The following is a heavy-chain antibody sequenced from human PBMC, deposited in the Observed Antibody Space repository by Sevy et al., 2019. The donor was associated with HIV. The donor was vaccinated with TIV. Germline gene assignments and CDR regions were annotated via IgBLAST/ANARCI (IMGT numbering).Heavy chain of an antibody. CDR1: GGSISTFY. CDR2: IYFSGTT. Sequence: SETLSLTCTVSGGSISTFYWSWIRQSPGKGLEWIGYIYFSGTTDYNPSLKSRVRMSLNTSKNQFSLQPSSVTTADTAVYFCARGRLYCSGGRCYPNWFDPWGQGTLVTVSS. CDR3: ARGRLYCSGGRCYPNWFDP. J-gene: IGHJ5*02. V-gene: IGHV4-59*01. D-gene: IGHD2-15*01.